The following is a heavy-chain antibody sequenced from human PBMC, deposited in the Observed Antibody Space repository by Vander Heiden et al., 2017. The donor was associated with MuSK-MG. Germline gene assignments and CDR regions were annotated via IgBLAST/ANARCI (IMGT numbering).Heavy chain of an antibody. CDR3: AKGQYRDYPYFFDY. Sequence: EVQLLESGGGLVRPGGSLRVPCAASGFIFTNSTLTWVRQAPGKGLEWVSSVSGSGDFTYYAYSVRGRFIISRDNSKNTVYLQMNSLRADDTAVYSCAKGQYRDYPYFFDYWGQGILVTVSS. CDR2: VSGSGDFT. J-gene: IGHJ4*02. D-gene: IGHD4-17*01. V-gene: IGHV3-23*01. CDR1: GFIFTNST.